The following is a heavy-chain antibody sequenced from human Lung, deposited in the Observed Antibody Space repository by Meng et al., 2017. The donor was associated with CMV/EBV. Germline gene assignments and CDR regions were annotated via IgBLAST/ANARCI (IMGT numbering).Heavy chain of an antibody. CDR1: EFTFSTYS. D-gene: IGHD3-16*01. CDR3: AKGGGAGRSASDY. CDR2: ISSGSSTI. V-gene: IGHV3-48*04. Sequence: GXSXKIXCAASEFTFSTYSMNWVRQAPGKGLEWISYISSGSSTIYYADSVKGRFSISRDNAEKTLYLHVNNLRGEDTAVYYCAKGGGAGRSASDYWGQGTLVTVSS. J-gene: IGHJ4*02.